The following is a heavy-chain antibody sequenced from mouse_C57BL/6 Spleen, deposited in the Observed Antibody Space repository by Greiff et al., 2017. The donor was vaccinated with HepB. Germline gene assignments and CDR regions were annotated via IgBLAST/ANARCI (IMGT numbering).Heavy chain of an antibody. CDR3: ARYLPLYWYFDV. Sequence: EVHLVESGGGLVQPGGSLSLSCAASGFTFTDYYMSWVRQPPGKALEWLGFIRNKANGYTTEYSASVKGRFTISRDNSQSILYLQMNALRAEDSATYYCARYLPLYWYFDVWGTGTTVTVSS. V-gene: IGHV7-3*01. J-gene: IGHJ1*03. CDR1: GFTFTDYY. CDR2: IRNKANGYTT.